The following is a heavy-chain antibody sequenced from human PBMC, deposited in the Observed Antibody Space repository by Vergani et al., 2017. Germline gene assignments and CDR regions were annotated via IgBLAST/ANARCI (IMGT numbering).Heavy chain of an antibody. CDR1: GGSISSYY. CDR2: IYYSGST. V-gene: IGHV4-59*01. D-gene: IGHD3-10*01. Sequence: QVQLHDSGPGLVKPSETLSLTCTVSGGSISSYYWSWIRQPPGKGLEWIGYIYYSGSTNYNPSLQSRVTISVDTSKNQFSLKLSSVTAADTAVYYCARVGEWESLGWFDPWGQGTLVTVSS. J-gene: IGHJ5*02. CDR3: ARVGEWESLGWFDP.